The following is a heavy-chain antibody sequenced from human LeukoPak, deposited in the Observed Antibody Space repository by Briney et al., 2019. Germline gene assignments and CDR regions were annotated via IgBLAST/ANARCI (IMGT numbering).Heavy chain of an antibody. CDR2: IIPIFGTA. D-gene: IGHD6-13*01. V-gene: IGHV1-69*13. CDR1: GGTFSSYA. J-gene: IGHJ4*02. CDR3: ARDILAAGYYFDY. Sequence: SVKVSCKASGGTFSSYAISWLRQAPGQGLEWMGGIIPIFGTANYAQKFQGRVTITADESTSTAYMELSSLRSEDTAVYYCARDILAAGYYFDYWGQGTLVTVSS.